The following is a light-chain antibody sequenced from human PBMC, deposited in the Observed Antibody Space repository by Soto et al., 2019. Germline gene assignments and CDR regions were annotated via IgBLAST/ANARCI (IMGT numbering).Light chain of an antibody. J-gene: IGLJ1*01. CDR1: SSDVGLYDY. Sequence: QSVLTQPASVSGSPGRSITISCTGTSSDVGLYDYVSWYQQHPGKAPQLMIYAVSNRPSGVSNRFSASKSGNTASLFISGLQAEDEADYYCSSYTSDSYYVLGYGTKVT. V-gene: IGLV2-14*01. CDR2: AVS. CDR3: SSYTSDSYYV.